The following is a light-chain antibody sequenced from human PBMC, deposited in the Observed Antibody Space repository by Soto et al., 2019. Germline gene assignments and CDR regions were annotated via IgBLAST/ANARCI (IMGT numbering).Light chain of an antibody. CDR3: SSYTASSTLL. V-gene: IGLV2-14*03. Sequence: SALTQPASVSGAPGQSITISCTGTSSDVGGYNYVSWSQQHPGKAPKLLISEVSNRPSGVSNRFSGSKSGNTASLTISGLQADDEADYYCSSYTASSTLLFGTGTKV. CDR2: EVS. CDR1: SSDVGGYNY. J-gene: IGLJ1*01.